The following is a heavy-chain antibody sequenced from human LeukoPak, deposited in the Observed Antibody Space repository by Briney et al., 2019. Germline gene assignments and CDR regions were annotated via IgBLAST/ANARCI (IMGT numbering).Heavy chain of an antibody. Sequence: PGGSLRLSCAASEFTFRSYAMSWVRQSPGKGLEWVSGISNSGESTYYADSVKGRFIISRENSKNTLYLQMSSLRAEDTAVYYCAVQGLQCKYGLWVADNYNGMDVWGQGTTVTVSS. CDR2: ISNSGEST. J-gene: IGHJ6*02. CDR1: EFTFRSYA. D-gene: IGHD2-8*01. V-gene: IGHV3-23*01. CDR3: AVQGLQCKYGLWVADNYNGMDV.